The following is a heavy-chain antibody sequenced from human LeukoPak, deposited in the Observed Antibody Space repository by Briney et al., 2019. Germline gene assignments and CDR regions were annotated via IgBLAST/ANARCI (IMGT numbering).Heavy chain of an antibody. D-gene: IGHD6-13*01. Sequence: PGPSVKVSCKASGYTFTSYDINWVRQATGQGLEWMGWMNPNSGNTGYAQKFQGRVTMTRNTSISTAYMELSSLRSEDTAVYYCARISSSWYASYYYYGMDVWGQGTTVTVSS. V-gene: IGHV1-8*01. CDR2: MNPNSGNT. CDR3: ARISSSWYASYYYYGMDV. CDR1: GYTFTSYD. J-gene: IGHJ6*02.